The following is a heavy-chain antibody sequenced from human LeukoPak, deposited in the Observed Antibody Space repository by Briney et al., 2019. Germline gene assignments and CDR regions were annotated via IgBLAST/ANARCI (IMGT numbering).Heavy chain of an antibody. Sequence: GGSLRLSCADSVDSLTAGWMNWGGQAPGKGLEWVANIKQDGSEKYYVDSVKGRFTISRDNAKNSLYVQMNSPRAEDTAVYYCARDGMGNTDYWGQGTLVTVSS. J-gene: IGHJ4*02. CDR1: VDSLTAGW. D-gene: IGHD7-27*01. CDR2: IKQDGSEK. CDR3: ARDGMGNTDY. V-gene: IGHV3-7*01.